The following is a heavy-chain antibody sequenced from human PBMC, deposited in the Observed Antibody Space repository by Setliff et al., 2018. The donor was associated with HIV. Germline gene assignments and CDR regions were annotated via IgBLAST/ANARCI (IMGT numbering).Heavy chain of an antibody. CDR2: INTNTGNP. CDR1: GYTFTTYS. CDR3: ARDTGLRDYGSSESLDY. J-gene: IGHJ4*02. V-gene: IGHV7-4-1*02. D-gene: IGHD6-6*01. Sequence: ASVKVSCKASGYTFTTYSINWVRQAPGQGLEWMGWINTNTGNPTYAQAFTGRFVFSLDTSVSTAYLHISSLKAEDTAVHYCARDTGLRDYGSSESLDYWGQGTLVTVSS.